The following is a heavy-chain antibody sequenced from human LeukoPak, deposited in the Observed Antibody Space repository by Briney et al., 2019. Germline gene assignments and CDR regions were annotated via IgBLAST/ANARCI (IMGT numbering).Heavy chain of an antibody. V-gene: IGHV3-21*01. CDR2: ISSSSSYI. J-gene: IGHJ4*02. CDR3: ARDPGSSWSSFHDY. Sequence: PGGSLRLSCAASGFTFSSYWMHWVRQAPRKGLEWVSSISSSSSYIYYADSVKGRFTISRDNAKNSLYLQMNSLRAEDTAVYYCARDPGSSWSSFHDYWGQGTLVTVSS. D-gene: IGHD6-13*01. CDR1: GFTFSSYW.